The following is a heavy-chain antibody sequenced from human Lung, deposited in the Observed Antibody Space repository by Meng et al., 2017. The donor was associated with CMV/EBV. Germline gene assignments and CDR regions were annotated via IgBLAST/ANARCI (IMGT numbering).Heavy chain of an antibody. J-gene: IGHJ5*02. D-gene: IGHD6-25*01. CDR1: GAPRSRGVHY. CDR3: VSRIAATGYGWFDP. Sequence: SGAPRSRGVHYWAWIRQPPGKGLAWIGYIYFTGNTSYNPSLKSRVSMSIDTSENHFSLRLSSVTAADTAVYYCVSRIAATGYGWFDPWGQGILVTVSS. CDR2: IYFTGNT. V-gene: IGHV4-31*02.